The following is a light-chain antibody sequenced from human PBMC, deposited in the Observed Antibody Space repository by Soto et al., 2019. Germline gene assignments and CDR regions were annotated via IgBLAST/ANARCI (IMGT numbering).Light chain of an antibody. CDR2: GVS. CDR3: HHYGSSPYT. CDR1: QSLSGNY. J-gene: IGKJ2*01. Sequence: EIVLTQSPGTLSLSPGERATLSCRASQSLSGNYLAWYQQKPGQAPRLLIFGVSSRATGIPDRFSGSGSGTDFPLTINRREPEDFAVYYCHHYGSSPYTFGLGTKLEIK. V-gene: IGKV3-20*01.